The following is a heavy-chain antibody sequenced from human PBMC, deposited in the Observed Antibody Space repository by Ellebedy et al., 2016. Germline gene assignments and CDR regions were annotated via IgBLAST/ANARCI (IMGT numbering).Heavy chain of an antibody. CDR1: GFTFSNFA. J-gene: IGHJ6*02. D-gene: IGHD2-2*01. CDR3: ARGGDIVGLPVARYGMDV. CDR2: ISRTATYT. V-gene: IGHV3-21*06. Sequence: GGSLRLSCAASGFTFSNFALSWVRQAPGKGLEWVSSISRTATYTYYADSVKGRSTISRDNAKNSLYLQMSSLKTEDTGVYYCARGGDIVGLPVARYGMDVWGQGTTVTVSS.